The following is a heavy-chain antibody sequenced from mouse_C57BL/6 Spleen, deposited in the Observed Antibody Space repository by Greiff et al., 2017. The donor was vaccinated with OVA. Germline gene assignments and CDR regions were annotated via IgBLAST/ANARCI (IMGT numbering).Heavy chain of an antibody. J-gene: IGHJ1*03. CDR2: IDPANGNT. CDR3: APDYYGSSYEGWYFDV. V-gene: IGHV14-3*01. CDR1: GFNIKNTY. Sequence: VQLQQSVAELVRPGASVKLSCTASGFNIKNTYMHWVKQRPEQGLEWIGRIDPANGNTKYAPKFQGKAPITADTSSNTAYLQLSSLTSEDTAIYYCAPDYYGSSYEGWYFDVWGTGTTVTVSS. D-gene: IGHD1-1*01.